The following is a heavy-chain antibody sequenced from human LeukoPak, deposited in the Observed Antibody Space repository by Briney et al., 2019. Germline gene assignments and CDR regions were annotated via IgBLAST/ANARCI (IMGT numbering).Heavy chain of an antibody. CDR1: GFTFSSYS. D-gene: IGHD3-9*01. V-gene: IGHV3-21*01. Sequence: GGSLRLSCVASGFTFSSYSMNWVRPAPGKGLEWVSSISSSSSYIYYADSVKGRFTIPRDNAKNSLYLQMNSLRAEDTAVYYCARGGLYDILTGYPIDYWGQGTLVTVSS. J-gene: IGHJ4*02. CDR3: ARGGLYDILTGYPIDY. CDR2: ISSSSSYI.